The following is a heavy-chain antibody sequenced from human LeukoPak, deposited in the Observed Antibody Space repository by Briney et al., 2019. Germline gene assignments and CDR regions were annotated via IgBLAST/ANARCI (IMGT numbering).Heavy chain of an antibody. CDR3: ARGRNIHFDSNWFDP. J-gene: IGHJ5*02. V-gene: IGHV1-18*01. CDR2: ISAYNGNT. CDR1: GYTFTSYG. D-gene: IGHD3-9*01. Sequence: GASVNLSCKASGYTFTSYGISWVRQAPGQGLEWMGWISAYNGNTNYAQKLQGRVTMTTDTSTSTAYMELRSLRSDDTAVDYCARGRNIHFDSNWFDPWGQGTLVSVST.